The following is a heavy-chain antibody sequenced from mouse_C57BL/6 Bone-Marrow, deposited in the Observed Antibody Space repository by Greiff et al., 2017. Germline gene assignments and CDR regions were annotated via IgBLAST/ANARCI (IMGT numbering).Heavy chain of an antibody. D-gene: IGHD2-3*01. CDR3: AIYRYDGYRYYYSMDY. CDR1: GFTFTDYY. Sequence: EVHLVESGGGLVQPGGSLSLSCAASGFTFTDYYMSWVRQPPGKALEWLGFIRNKANGYTTEYSASVKGRFTISRDNSQSILYLHMTALRAEDSATYYVAIYRYDGYRYYYSMDYWGQGTSVTVSS. V-gene: IGHV7-3*01. J-gene: IGHJ4*01. CDR2: IRNKANGYTT.